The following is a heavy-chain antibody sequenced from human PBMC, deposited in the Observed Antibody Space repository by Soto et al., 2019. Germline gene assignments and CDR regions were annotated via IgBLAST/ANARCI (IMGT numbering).Heavy chain of an antibody. V-gene: IGHV3-74*03. J-gene: IGHJ4*02. CDR2: ISSDGSST. D-gene: IGHD4-17*01. CDR1: GFSFSSYW. CDR3: ARESYSDYVYYCDW. Sequence: GGSLRLSCTASGFSFSSYWMQWVRQAPGKGLVWVSHISSDGSSTKYADPVKGRFTISRDNAKNTLYLQMNSLGAEDTAVYYCARESYSDYVYYCDWWGQGTPVTIAS.